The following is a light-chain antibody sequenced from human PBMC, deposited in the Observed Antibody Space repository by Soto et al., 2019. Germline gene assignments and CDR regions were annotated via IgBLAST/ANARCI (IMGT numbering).Light chain of an antibody. J-gene: IGKJ1*01. CDR1: QSISSW. V-gene: IGKV1-5*03. CDR3: QQYNSYSQP. CDR2: KAS. Sequence: GDRVTITCRASQSISSWLAWYQQKPGKAPKLLIYKASSLESGVPSRFSGSGSGTEFTLTISSLQPDDFATYYCQQYNSYSQPFGQGTKVDIK.